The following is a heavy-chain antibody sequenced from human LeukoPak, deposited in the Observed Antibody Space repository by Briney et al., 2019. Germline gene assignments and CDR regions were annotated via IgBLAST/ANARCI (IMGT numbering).Heavy chain of an antibody. V-gene: IGHV3-49*04. CDR2: IRSKVYGGTT. D-gene: IGHD3-22*01. Sequence: GGSLTLSCTGFGFTFRDYAVSWVRQAPGKGLECIGFIRSKVYGGTTEYAASVKGRFTISRDDSKSIAYLQMNSLKTEDTAVYYCPRDPYYFDSSGYYHHAFDIWGQGTMVAVS. J-gene: IGHJ3*02. CDR3: PRDPYYFDSSGYYHHAFDI. CDR1: GFTFRDYA.